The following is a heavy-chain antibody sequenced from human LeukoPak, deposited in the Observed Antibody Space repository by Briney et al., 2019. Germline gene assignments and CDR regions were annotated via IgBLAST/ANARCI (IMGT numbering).Heavy chain of an antibody. CDR1: GFTVSSNC. V-gene: IGHV3-66*02. D-gene: IGHD3-3*01. CDR3: ARDPRIFGVGYFDY. Sequence: GGSLKLSCAASGFTVSSNCMSWVRQAPGKGLEWVSVIYSGGSTYYADSVKGRFTISRDNSKNTLYLQMNSLRAEDTAVYYCARDPRIFGVGYFDYWGQGTLVTVSS. J-gene: IGHJ4*02. CDR2: IYSGGST.